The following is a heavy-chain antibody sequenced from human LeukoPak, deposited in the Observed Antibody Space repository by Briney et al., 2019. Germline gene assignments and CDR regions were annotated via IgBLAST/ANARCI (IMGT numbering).Heavy chain of an antibody. D-gene: IGHD2-15*01. CDR2: INHSGST. J-gene: IGHJ6*02. Sequence: SETLSLTCAVYGGSFSGYYWGWIRQPPGKGLEWIGEINHSGSTNYNPSLKSRVTISVDTSKSQFSLKLSSVTAADTAVYYCARARYCSGGSCYPTDYYYYGMDVWGQGTTVTVSS. CDR1: GGSFSGYY. V-gene: IGHV4-34*01. CDR3: ARARYCSGGSCYPTDYYYYGMDV.